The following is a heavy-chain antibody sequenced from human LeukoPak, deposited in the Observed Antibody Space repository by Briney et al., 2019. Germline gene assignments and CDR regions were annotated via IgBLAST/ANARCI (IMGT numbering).Heavy chain of an antibody. J-gene: IGHJ6*02. CDR2: ISGTGGRT. D-gene: IGHD3-16*01. V-gene: IGHV3-23*01. CDR3: AKGLHGGVGYGVDV. Sequence: GGSLRLSCAASGFTFSNYAMTWVRQAPGKGLEWVSSISGTGGRTYSADSVRGRFTISRDNSKNTLYLQMKNLRVEHTAVYYCAKGLHGGVGYGVDVWGQGTTVSVSS. CDR1: GFTFSNYA.